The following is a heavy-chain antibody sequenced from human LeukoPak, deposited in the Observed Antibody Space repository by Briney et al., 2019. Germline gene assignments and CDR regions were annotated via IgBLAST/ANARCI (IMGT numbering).Heavy chain of an antibody. J-gene: IGHJ6*02. CDR2: IYADGST. CDR3: ARDGSGSYGMDV. V-gene: IGHV4-4*07. CDR1: GGSISSSF. Sequence: SETLSLTCTVSGGSISSSFWSWIRQPAGKGLEWIGRIYADGSTNYNPSLKSRITMSLDTPENQFSLKLTSVTAADTAVYYCARDGSGSYGMDVWGQGTTVTVSS. D-gene: IGHD3-10*01.